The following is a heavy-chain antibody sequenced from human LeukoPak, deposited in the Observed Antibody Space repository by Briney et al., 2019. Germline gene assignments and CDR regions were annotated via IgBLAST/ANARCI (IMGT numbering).Heavy chain of an antibody. CDR1: GFTFTSYG. V-gene: IGHV1-18*01. J-gene: IGHJ4*02. Sequence: GGTLRLSCAASGFTFTSYGISWVRQAPGQGLEWMGWISAYNGNTNYAQKLQGRVTMTTDTSTSTAYMELRSLRSDDTAVYYCARAGYYDPSGDFDYWGQGTLVTVSS. D-gene: IGHD3-22*01. CDR3: ARAGYYDPSGDFDY. CDR2: ISAYNGNT.